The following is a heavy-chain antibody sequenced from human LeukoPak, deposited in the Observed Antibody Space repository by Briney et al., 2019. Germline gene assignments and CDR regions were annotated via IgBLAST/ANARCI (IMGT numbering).Heavy chain of an antibody. CDR2: IYTSGST. J-gene: IGHJ3*02. CDR3: ARGVVPAAIGAFDI. Sequence: SQTLSLTCTVSGGSLSSGSYYWSWLRQHAGTGLEWIGRIYTSGSTNYNPSLKSRVTISVDTSKNQFSLKLSSVTAADTAVYYCARGVVPAAIGAFDIWGQGTMVTVSS. D-gene: IGHD2-2*01. V-gene: IGHV4-61*02. CDR1: GGSLSSGSYY.